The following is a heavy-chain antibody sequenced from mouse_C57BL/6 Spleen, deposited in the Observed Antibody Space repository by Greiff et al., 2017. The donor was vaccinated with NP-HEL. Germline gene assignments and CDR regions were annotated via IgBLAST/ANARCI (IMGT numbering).Heavy chain of an antibody. Sequence: QVQLQQSGAELVRPGTSVKVSCKASGYAFTNYLIEWVKQRPGQGLEWIGVINPGSGGTNYNEKFKGKATLTADKSSSTAYMQLSSLTSWDSAVYFCARLEDYWGQGTTLTVSS. V-gene: IGHV1-54*01. CDR1: GYAFTNYL. CDR3: ARLEDY. J-gene: IGHJ2*01. CDR2: INPGSGGT.